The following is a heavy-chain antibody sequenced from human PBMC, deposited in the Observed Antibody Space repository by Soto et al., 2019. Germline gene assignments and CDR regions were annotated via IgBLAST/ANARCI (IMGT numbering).Heavy chain of an antibody. Sequence: EVQLLESGGGLVQPGGSLRLSCAASGFTFASYAMSWVRQAPGKGLEWVSAITSSSGSIYYADSVMGRFTITRDNSKNTLYLQRTSLRAEDTAVYYCAKMRDVRQGFDPWGQGTLVTVSS. CDR2: ITSSSGSI. V-gene: IGHV3-23*01. J-gene: IGHJ5*02. CDR1: GFTFASYA. CDR3: AKMRDVRQGFDP.